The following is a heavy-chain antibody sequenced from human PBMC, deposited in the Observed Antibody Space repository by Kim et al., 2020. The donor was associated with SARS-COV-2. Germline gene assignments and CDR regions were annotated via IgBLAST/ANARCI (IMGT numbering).Heavy chain of an antibody. CDR3: ATTSPITGTTKNDY. D-gene: IGHD1-20*01. J-gene: IGHJ4*02. CDR2: ISYDGSNK. V-gene: IGHV3-30-3*01. Sequence: GGSLRLSCAASGFTFSSYAMHWVRQAPGKGLEWVAVISYDGSNKYYADSVKGRFTISRDNSKNTLYLQMNSLRAEDTAVYYCATTSPITGTTKNDYWGQGTLVTVSS. CDR1: GFTFSSYA.